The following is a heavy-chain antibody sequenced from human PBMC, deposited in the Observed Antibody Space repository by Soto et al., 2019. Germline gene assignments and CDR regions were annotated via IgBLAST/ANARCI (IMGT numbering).Heavy chain of an antibody. D-gene: IGHD2-8*02. CDR1: GFIFSDYS. CDR2: ISTGRTTK. Sequence: GGSQRLSCRGSGFIFSDYSFNWVRQAPGKGLVRVSYISTGRTTKFYADSVKGRFTISKDNARKSVYLEMNSLRNEDTAVYYCARHGYCDAFDFWGRGTLVPVS. CDR3: ARHGYCDAFDF. V-gene: IGHV3-48*02. J-gene: IGHJ4*02.